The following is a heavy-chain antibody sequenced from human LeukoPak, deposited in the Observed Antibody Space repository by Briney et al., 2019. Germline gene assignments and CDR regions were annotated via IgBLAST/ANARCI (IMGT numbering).Heavy chain of an antibody. V-gene: IGHV4-34*01. CDR2: INHSGST. CDR1: GGSISSYY. CDR3: ARGVKDLEGNYFDY. D-gene: IGHD2-15*01. J-gene: IGHJ4*02. Sequence: SETLSLTCSVSGGSISSYYWSWIRQPPGKGLEWIGEINHSGSTNYNPSLKSRVTISVDTSKNQFSLKLSSVTAADTAVYYCARGVKDLEGNYFDYWGQGTLVTVSS.